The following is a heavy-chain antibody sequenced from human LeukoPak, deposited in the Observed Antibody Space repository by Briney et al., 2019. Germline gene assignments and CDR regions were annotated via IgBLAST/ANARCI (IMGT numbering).Heavy chain of an antibody. CDR3: ARGLSYYDFWSGYAGSANDYGMDV. CDR1: GYTFTSYD. CDR2: MNPNSGNI. D-gene: IGHD3-3*01. V-gene: IGHV1-8*01. Sequence: GASVKVSCKASGYTFTSYDINWVRQATGQGLEWMGWMNPNSGNIGYAQKFQGRVTMTRNTSISTAYMELSSLRSEDTAVYYCARGLSYYDFWSGYAGSANDYGMDVWGQGTTVTVSS. J-gene: IGHJ6*02.